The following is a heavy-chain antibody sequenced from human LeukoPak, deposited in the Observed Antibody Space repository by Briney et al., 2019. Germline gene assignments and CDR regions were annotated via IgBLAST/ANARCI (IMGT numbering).Heavy chain of an antibody. CDR2: ISGSGGST. CDR1: GFTFSSYA. D-gene: IGHD4-17*01. CDR3: AKADGGDYISPVMD. J-gene: IGHJ4*02. V-gene: IGHV3-23*01. Sequence: GGSLRLSCAASGFTFSSYAMSWVRQAPGKGLEWVSAISGSGGSTYYADSVKGRITISRDNSKNTLYLQMNSLRAEDTAVYYRAKADGGDYISPVMDWGQGTLVTVSS.